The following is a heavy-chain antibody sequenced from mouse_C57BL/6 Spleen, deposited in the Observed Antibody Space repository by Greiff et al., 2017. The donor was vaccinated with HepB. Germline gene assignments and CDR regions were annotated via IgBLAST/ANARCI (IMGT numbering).Heavy chain of an antibody. D-gene: IGHD1-1*01. CDR2: ISSGGDYI. CDR3: TREENYYGSSLFDY. CDR1: GFTFSSYA. J-gene: IGHJ2*01. V-gene: IGHV5-9-1*02. Sequence: EVKLVESGEGLVKPGGSLKLSCAASGFTFSSYAMSWVRQTPEKRLEWVAYISSGGDYIYYADTVKGRFTISRDNARNTLYLQMSSLKSEDTAMYYCTREENYYGSSLFDYWGQGTTLTVSS.